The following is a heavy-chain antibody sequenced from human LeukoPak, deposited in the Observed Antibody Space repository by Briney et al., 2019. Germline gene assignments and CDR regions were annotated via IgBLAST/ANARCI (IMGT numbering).Heavy chain of an antibody. V-gene: IGHV1-8*01. CDR2: MNPNSGNT. CDR1: GYTFTSCD. Sequence: EASVKVSCKASGYTFTSCDINWVRQAIGQGLEWMGWMNPNSGNTGYGQSFQGRITMTRDISIGTAYMELRNLTSEDTAIYYCTRGSSGRRDNWGQGTLVTVSA. CDR3: TRGSSGRRDN. J-gene: IGHJ4*02. D-gene: IGHD6-19*01.